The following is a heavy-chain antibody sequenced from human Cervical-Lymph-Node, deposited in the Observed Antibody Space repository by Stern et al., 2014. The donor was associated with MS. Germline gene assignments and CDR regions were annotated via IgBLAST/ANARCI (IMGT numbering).Heavy chain of an antibody. J-gene: IGHJ6*02. CDR1: GYTLSEIS. CDR3: ATHRGRVTYYYGMDV. V-gene: IGHV1-24*01. D-gene: IGHD2-21*02. Sequence: VQLVASGAEVKQPGASVKVSCKVSGYTLSEISMHWVRQAPGQGLEWMGGFDPEHGETRYAQKFQGRVTMAEDRSTDTAYMELSSLRSEDTAVYYCATHRGRVTYYYGMDVWGQGTTVTVSS. CDR2: FDPEHGET.